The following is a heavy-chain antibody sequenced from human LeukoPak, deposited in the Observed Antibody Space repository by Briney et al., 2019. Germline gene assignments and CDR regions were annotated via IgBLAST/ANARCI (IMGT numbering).Heavy chain of an antibody. CDR2: IYYSGST. J-gene: IGHJ3*02. CDR1: GGSISSYY. V-gene: IGHV4-59*08. CDR3: ARGGYDFWSGYYTHDAFDI. Sequence: SETLSLTCTVSGGSISSYYWSWIRQPPGKGLEWIGYIYYSGSTNYNPSLKSRVTISVDTSKNQFSLKLSSVTAADTAVYYCARGGYDFWSGYYTHDAFDIWGQGTMVTVSS. D-gene: IGHD3-3*01.